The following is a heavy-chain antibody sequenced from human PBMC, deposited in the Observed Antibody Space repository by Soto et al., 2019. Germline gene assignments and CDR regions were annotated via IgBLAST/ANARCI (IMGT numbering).Heavy chain of an antibody. CDR2: IYYSGST. CDR1: GGSISSGDYY. CDR3: ARGLGDYYDSSGYTHFDY. Sequence: SETLSLTCTVSGGSISSGDYYWSWIRQPPGKGLEWIGYIYYSGSTYYNPSLKSRVTISVDTSKNQFSLKLSSVTAADTAVYYCARGLGDYYDSSGYTHFDYWGQGTLVTVSS. J-gene: IGHJ4*02. V-gene: IGHV4-30-4*01. D-gene: IGHD3-22*01.